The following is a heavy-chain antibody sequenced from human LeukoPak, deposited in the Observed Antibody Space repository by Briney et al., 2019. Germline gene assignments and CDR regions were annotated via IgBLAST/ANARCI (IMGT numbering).Heavy chain of an antibody. CDR1: GYTFTSYY. CDR2: INPSGGST. J-gene: IGHJ5*02. Sequence: RASVTVSCKASGYTFTSYYMHWVRQAPGQGLEWMGIINPSGGSTSYAQKFQGRVTMTRDTSTSTVYTELSSLRSEDTAVYYCARDSVGVVAAPWGQGTLVTVSS. CDR3: ARDSVGVVAAP. V-gene: IGHV1-46*01. D-gene: IGHD2-15*01.